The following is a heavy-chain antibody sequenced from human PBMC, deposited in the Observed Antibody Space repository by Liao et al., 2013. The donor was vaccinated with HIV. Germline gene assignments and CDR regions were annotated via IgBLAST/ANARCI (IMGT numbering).Heavy chain of an antibody. D-gene: IGHD3-10*01. CDR2: IYTSGST. CDR1: GGSISSGSYY. J-gene: IGHJ2*01. Sequence: QVQLQESGPGLVKPSQTLSLTCTVSGGSISSGSYYWSWIRQPAGKGLEWIGRIYTSGSTNYNPSLKSRVTISVDTSKNQFSLKLSSVTAADTAVYYCARTRWVRGVLYWYFDLWGRGHPGHCLL. V-gene: IGHV4-61*02. CDR3: ARTRWVRGVLYWYFDL.